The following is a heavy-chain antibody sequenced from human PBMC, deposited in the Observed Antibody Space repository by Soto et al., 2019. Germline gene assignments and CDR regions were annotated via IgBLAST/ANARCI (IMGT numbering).Heavy chain of an antibody. D-gene: IGHD6-6*01. CDR2: IWYDGSNK. J-gene: IGHJ6*02. V-gene: IGHV3-33*01. Sequence: GGSLRLSCAASGFTFSSYGMHWVRQAPGKGLEWVAVIWYDGSNKYSADSVKGRFTISRDNSKNTLYLQMNSLRAGDTAVYYCARDRIAARGYYYYGMDVWGQGTTVTVSS. CDR3: ARDRIAARGYYYYGMDV. CDR1: GFTFSSYG.